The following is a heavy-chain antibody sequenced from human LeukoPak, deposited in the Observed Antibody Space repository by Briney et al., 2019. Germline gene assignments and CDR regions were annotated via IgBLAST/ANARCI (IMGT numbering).Heavy chain of an antibody. CDR2: ISSISSYI. V-gene: IGHV3-21*01. J-gene: IGHJ6*02. Sequence: GGSLRLSCAASGFTFSSYSMNWVRQAPGKGLEWVSSISSISSYIYYADSVKGRFTISRDNAKNSLYLQMNSLRAEDTAVYYCARDRTVAPYGMDVWGQGTTVTVSS. CDR1: GFTFSSYS. CDR3: ARDRTVAPYGMDV. D-gene: IGHD6-19*01.